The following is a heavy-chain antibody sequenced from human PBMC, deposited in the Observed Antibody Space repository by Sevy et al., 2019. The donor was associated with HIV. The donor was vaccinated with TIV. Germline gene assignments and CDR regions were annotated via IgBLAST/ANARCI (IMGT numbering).Heavy chain of an antibody. D-gene: IGHD4-4*01. CDR3: ARGRGTTVTTTLNYYYAMDV. Sequence: SETLSLTCTVSGGSVRSDNYYWSWIRQPPGKGLEWIGYVYYGGRTNYSPSLKSRVTISIDTSKNQFSLKLSSVTAADTAVYYCARGRGTTVTTTLNYYYAMDVWSQGTTVTVSS. J-gene: IGHJ6*02. CDR2: VYYGGRT. CDR1: GGSVRSDNYY. V-gene: IGHV4-61*01.